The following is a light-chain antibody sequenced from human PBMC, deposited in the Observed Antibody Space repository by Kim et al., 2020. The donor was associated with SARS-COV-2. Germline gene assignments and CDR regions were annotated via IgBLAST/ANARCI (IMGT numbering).Light chain of an antibody. CDR1: EIVISSY. V-gene: IGKV3-20*01. Sequence: EIVLTQSPGTLSLSPGERATLSCRASEIVISSYLAWYQQKPGQAPRLLIYGASSRASGIPDRFRGSGSETDFTLTISRLEPEDFSVYYCQQYGSSSYTFGQGTKLEI. CDR2: GAS. CDR3: QQYGSSSYT. J-gene: IGKJ2*01.